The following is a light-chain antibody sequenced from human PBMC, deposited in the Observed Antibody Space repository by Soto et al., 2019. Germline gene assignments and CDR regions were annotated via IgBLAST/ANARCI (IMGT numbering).Light chain of an antibody. J-gene: IGLJ2*01. CDR2: DVS. V-gene: IGLV2-14*03. CDR1: SSDVGGYNY. Sequence: QSVLTQTASVSGSPGQSITISCTGTSSDVGGYNYVSWYQQHPGKAPKLMIYDVSSRPSGVSHRFSGSKSGDTASLTIFGLQAEDEADYYCSSYTRTNTVEFGGGTKVTVL. CDR3: SSYTRTNTVE.